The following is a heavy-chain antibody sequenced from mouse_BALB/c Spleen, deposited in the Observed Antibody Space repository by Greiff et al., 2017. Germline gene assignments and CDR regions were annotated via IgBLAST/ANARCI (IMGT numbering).Heavy chain of an antibody. Sequence: EVQGVESGGGLVQPGGSRKLSCAASGFTFSSFGMHWVRQAPEKGLEWVAYISSGSSTIYYADTVKGRFTISRDNPKNTLFLQMTSLRSEDTAMYYCARGNRYDDGPYFDYWGQGTTLTVSS. D-gene: IGHD2-14*01. V-gene: IGHV5-17*02. CDR2: ISSGSSTI. CDR3: ARGNRYDDGPYFDY. CDR1: GFTFSSFG. J-gene: IGHJ2*01.